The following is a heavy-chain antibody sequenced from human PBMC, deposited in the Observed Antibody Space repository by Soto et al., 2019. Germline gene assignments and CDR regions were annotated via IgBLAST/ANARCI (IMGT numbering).Heavy chain of an antibody. Sequence: SETLSLTSTVSGGSISSYYGSWIQQPPGKGLEWIGYIYYSGSTYYNPSLKSRVIISVDTSKNQFSLRLRSVTAADTAVYYCARAASFYYDNTGYYHFDYWGQGSLVTVSS. J-gene: IGHJ4*02. V-gene: IGHV4-59*12. D-gene: IGHD3-22*01. CDR3: ARAASFYYDNTGYYHFDY. CDR1: GGSISSYY. CDR2: IYYSGST.